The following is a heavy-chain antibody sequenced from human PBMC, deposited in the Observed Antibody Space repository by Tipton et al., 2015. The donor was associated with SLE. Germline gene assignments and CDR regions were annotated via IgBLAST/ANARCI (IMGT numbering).Heavy chain of an antibody. Sequence: TLSLTCAVSGYSISSSSYYWGWIRQPPGKGLEWIGSIYYSGSTYYNPSLKSRVTISVDTSKNQFSLKLSSVTAADTAVYYCARQTSYYDFWSGYYSWYFDLWGRGTLVTVSS. CDR3: ARQTSYYDFWSGYYSWYFDL. D-gene: IGHD3-3*01. V-gene: IGHV4-39*01. J-gene: IGHJ2*01. CDR1: GYSISSSSYY. CDR2: IYYSGST.